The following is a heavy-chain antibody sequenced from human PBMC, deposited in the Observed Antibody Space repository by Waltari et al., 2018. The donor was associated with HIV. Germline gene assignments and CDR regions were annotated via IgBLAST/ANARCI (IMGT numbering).Heavy chain of an antibody. CDR1: GGSISSSNW. CDR3: ARDNYYDSSGYYYPFDY. J-gene: IGHJ4*02. Sequence: QVQLQESGPGLVKPSGTLSLTCAVSGGSISSSNWWSWVRQPPGKGLEWIGEIYHSGSTNYNPSLKSRVTISVDKSKNQFSLKLSSVTAADTAVYYCARDNYYDSSGYYYPFDYWGQGTLVTVSS. CDR2: IYHSGST. D-gene: IGHD3-22*01. V-gene: IGHV4-4*02.